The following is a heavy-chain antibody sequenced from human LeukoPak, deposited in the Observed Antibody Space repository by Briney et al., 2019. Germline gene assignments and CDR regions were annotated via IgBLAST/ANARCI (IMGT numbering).Heavy chain of an antibody. D-gene: IGHD3-10*01. CDR2: ISVSGRNT. Sequence: VGSLRLSCAASGFTFSSQAMSWVRQAPGKGLKWVSAISVSGRNTYYGDSVKGRFTTSRDNSKNSVYLQMNSLRADDTAVYYCTKGTMVSQDPDYWGQGTLVTVSS. J-gene: IGHJ4*02. V-gene: IGHV3-23*01. CDR1: GFTFSSQA. CDR3: TKGTMVSQDPDY.